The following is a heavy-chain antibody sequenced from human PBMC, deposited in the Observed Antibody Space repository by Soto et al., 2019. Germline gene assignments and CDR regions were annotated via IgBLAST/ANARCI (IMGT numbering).Heavy chain of an antibody. D-gene: IGHD1-26*01. CDR1: GGSISSYY. J-gene: IGHJ4*02. CDR3: ASGGEVGATYDY. V-gene: IGHV4-59*01. CDR2: IYYGGST. Sequence: SETLSLTCTVSGGSISSYYWSWFRQPPGKGLEWIGYIYYGGSTNYNPSLKSRVTISVDTSKNQFSLKLSSVTAADTAVYYCASGGEVGATYDYWGQGTLVTVS.